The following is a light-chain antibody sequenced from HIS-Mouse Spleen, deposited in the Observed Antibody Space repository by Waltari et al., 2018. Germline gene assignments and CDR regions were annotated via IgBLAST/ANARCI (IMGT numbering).Light chain of an antibody. V-gene: IGLV2-14*01. Sequence: QSALTQPASVSGSPGPSITLSCPGTSSDVGGYNYIPWYQHNPGKAPKLMIYAVSNRPSGVSNRFSGSKSGNTASLTISGLQAEDEADYYCSSYTSSSTPYVFGTGTKVTVL. J-gene: IGLJ1*01. CDR2: AVS. CDR1: SSDVGGYNY. CDR3: SSYTSSSTPYV.